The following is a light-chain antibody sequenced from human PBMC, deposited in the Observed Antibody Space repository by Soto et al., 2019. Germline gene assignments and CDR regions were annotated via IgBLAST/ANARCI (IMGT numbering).Light chain of an antibody. CDR2: DVS. CDR1: QGVTTN. V-gene: IGKV3-15*01. J-gene: IGKJ5*01. Sequence: EIVMTQSPDTLSVSPGERATLSCRAVQGVTTNLAWYQQKSGQSPRLLIYDVSIRATGVPARFSGTGSDTDFTLTISGLQSEDSAVYFCQQYNNWPYSFGQGTRLEIK. CDR3: QQYNNWPYS.